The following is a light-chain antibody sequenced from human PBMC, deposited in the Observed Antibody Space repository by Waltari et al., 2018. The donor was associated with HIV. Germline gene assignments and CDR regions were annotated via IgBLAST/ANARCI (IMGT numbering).Light chain of an antibody. CDR2: GNS. CDR1: SSNIGAGYD. J-gene: IGLJ3*02. CDR3: QSYDSSLSAWV. V-gene: IGLV1-40*01. Sequence: QSVLTRPPSVSGAPGQRVTISCTGSSSNIGAGYDVHWYQQLPGTAPNLLIYGNSNRPSGVPDRFSGSKSGTSASLAITGLQAEDEADYYCQSYDSSLSAWVFGGGTRLTVL.